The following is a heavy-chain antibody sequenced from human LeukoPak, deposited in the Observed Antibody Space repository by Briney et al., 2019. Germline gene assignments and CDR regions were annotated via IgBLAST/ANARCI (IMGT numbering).Heavy chain of an antibody. V-gene: IGHV3-7*03. D-gene: IGHD5-24*01. CDR3: ARGRRNGNNFYYFDY. Sequence: GVLRLSCVASGFTFSSYWMTWVRQAPGKGLEWLANIKEDGSIQYYLDSVRGRFTISRDNSKNTVYLQMNSLRAEDTAVYFCARGRRNGNNFYYFDYWGQGTLLTVSS. J-gene: IGHJ4*02. CDR2: IKEDGSIQ. CDR1: GFTFSSYW.